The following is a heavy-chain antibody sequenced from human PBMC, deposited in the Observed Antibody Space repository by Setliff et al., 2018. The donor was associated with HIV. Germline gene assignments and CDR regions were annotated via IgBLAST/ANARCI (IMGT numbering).Heavy chain of an antibody. V-gene: IGHV4-31*03. J-gene: IGHJ3*02. CDR1: GGSIGGYY. D-gene: IGHD3-16*01. Sequence: PSETLSLTCTVSGGSIGGYYWSWIRQHPGKGLEWIGFISYSGTAYYNPSRKSRVTMSVETSKNQFSLKLNSVIAADTAVYYCARVGFGDSDAFDIWGQGTMVTVSS. CDR3: ARVGFGDSDAFDI. CDR2: ISYSGTA.